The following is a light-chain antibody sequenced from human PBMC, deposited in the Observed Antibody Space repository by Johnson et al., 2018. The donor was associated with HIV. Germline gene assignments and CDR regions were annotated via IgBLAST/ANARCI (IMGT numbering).Light chain of an antibody. J-gene: IGLJ1*01. CDR3: GTWDSSLSAYV. V-gene: IGLV1-51*02. CDR2: ENN. CDR1: SSNIGNNY. Sequence: QSVLRQPPSVSAAPGQKVTISCSGSSSNIGNNYVSWYQQLPGTAPKLLIYENNKRPSGIPDRFSGSKSGTSATLGITGLQTGDEAEYYCGTWDSSLSAYVFGTGTKVTVL.